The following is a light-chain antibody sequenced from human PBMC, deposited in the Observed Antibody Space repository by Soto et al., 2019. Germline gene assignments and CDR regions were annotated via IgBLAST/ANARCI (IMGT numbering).Light chain of an antibody. CDR3: QQYNNWPPYT. CDR2: GAS. CDR1: QSVSSN. Sequence: EIVMTQSPATLSVSPGEGATLSCRASQSVSSNLAWYQQKPGQAPRHLIYGASTRATGIPASFSGSGSGTDFTLTISSQQSEDFAVYYCQQYNNWPPYTFGQGTKLEIK. V-gene: IGKV3-15*01. J-gene: IGKJ2*01.